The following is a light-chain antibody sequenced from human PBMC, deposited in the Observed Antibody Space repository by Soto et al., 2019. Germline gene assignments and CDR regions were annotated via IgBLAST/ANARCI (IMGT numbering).Light chain of an antibody. CDR1: KSISIW. V-gene: IGKV1-5*01. CDR2: DAS. CDR3: QQYDGYPWT. J-gene: IGKJ1*01. Sequence: IQMTQSPSTLSASVGPRVTITCRASKSISIWLAWCQQKPGKAPKLIIFDASTLENGVPSRFSGSGSGTGFSLTISSLQPDDFATYYCQQYDGYPWTFGQGTKVDIK.